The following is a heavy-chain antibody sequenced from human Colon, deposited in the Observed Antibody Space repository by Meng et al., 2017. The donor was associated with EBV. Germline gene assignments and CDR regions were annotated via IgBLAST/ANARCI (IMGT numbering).Heavy chain of an antibody. CDR2: IHHRGSI. CDR3: LRGSGGSV. J-gene: IGHJ1*01. V-gene: IGHV4-55*08. CDR1: CVSCPNDTW. D-gene: IGHD3-10*01. Sequence: HLVESGPARVTPSPTLVLVCPVSCVSCPNDTWRPWFRLPPSEGMSLIGRIHHRGSIACNPSLKSRVSMPIDTSNNQCSLKLTSVPAADTAVYHCLRGSGGSVWGQGTLVTVSS.